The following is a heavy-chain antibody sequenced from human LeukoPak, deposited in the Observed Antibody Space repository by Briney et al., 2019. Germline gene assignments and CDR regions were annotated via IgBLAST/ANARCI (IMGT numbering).Heavy chain of an antibody. CDR1: GYTFTNFG. D-gene: IGHD3-22*01. CDR3: ARGYYDSSDYEYFQH. J-gene: IGHJ1*01. V-gene: IGHV1-2*02. Sequence: ASVKVSCKTSGYTFTNFGIGWVRQAPGQGLEWMGWINPNSGGTNSAQKFQGRVTMTRDTSIITAYMELSRLRSDDTAVYFCARGYYDSSDYEYFQHWGQGTLVTVSS. CDR2: INPNSGGT.